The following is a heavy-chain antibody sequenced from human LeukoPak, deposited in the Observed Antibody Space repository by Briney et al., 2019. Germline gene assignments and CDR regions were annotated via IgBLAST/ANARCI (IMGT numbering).Heavy chain of an antibody. CDR3: ARHGGGLYYDYIWGSYRSNHFDY. V-gene: IGHV4-39*01. CDR2: IYYSGST. Sequence: SETLSLTCTVSGGSISSSSYYWGWTRQPPGKGLEWIGSIYYSGSTYYNPSLKSRVTISVDTSKNQFSLKLSSVTAADTAVYYCARHGGGLYYDYIWGSYRSNHFDYWGQGTLVTVSS. J-gene: IGHJ4*02. CDR1: GGSISSSSYY. D-gene: IGHD3-16*02.